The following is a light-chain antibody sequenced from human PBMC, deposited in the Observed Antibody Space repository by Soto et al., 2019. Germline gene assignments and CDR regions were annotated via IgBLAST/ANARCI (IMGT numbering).Light chain of an antibody. CDR1: QSVSSN. V-gene: IGKV3-15*01. CDR3: QQFNNWPLYT. Sequence: EIVMTQSLATLSVSPGERASLSCRASQSVSSNLAWYQQKPGQAPRLLMFSASTRATGIPARFSGSGSGTDFTLTISSLQSEDFAVYYCQQFNNWPLYTFGQGTKLEIK. J-gene: IGKJ2*01. CDR2: SAS.